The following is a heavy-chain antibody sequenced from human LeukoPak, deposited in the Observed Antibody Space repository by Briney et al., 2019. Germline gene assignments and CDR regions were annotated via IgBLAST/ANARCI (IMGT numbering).Heavy chain of an antibody. Sequence: ASVNVSCKAPGGTFSSYAISWVRQAPGQGLGWMGGIIPIFGTANYAQKFQGRVTITTDESTSTAYMELSSLRSEDTAVYYCARGDSSGYYLNYWGQGTLVTVSS. D-gene: IGHD3-22*01. V-gene: IGHV1-69*05. J-gene: IGHJ4*02. CDR3: ARGDSSGYYLNY. CDR2: IIPIFGTA. CDR1: GGTFSSYA.